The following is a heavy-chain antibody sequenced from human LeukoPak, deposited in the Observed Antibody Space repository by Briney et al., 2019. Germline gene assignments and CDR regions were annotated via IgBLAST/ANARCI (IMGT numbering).Heavy chain of an antibody. D-gene: IGHD7-27*01. CDR3: ARSYLGLTEYYFDY. CDR2: IYYSGST. CDR1: GGSISSSSYY. J-gene: IGHJ4*02. Sequence: PSETLSLTCTVSGGSISSSSYYWGWIRQPPGKGLEWIGSIYYSGSTYYNPSLKSRVTISVDTSKNQFSLKLSSVTAADTAVYYCARSYLGLTEYYFDYWGQGTLVTVSS. V-gene: IGHV4-39*07.